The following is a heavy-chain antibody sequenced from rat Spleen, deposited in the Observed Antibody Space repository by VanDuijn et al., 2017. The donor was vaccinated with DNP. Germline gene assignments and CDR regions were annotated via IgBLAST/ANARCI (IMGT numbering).Heavy chain of an antibody. CDR2: ISYEDSST. J-gene: IGHJ4*01. Sequence: EVQLVESGGGPVQPGRSLKLSCVASGFIFSNHWMTWVRQAPKKGLEWVASISYEDSSTYYGDSVKGRFTISRDNAKSILYLQMDSLRSEDTATYYCARHRTIMPYYYVMDAWGQGASVTVSS. CDR1: GFIFSNHW. D-gene: IGHD1-12*01. V-gene: IGHV5-22*01. CDR3: ARHRTIMPYYYVMDA.